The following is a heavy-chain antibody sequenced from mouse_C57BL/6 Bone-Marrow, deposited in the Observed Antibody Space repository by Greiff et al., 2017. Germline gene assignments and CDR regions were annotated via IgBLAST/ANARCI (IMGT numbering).Heavy chain of an antibody. CDR1: GYTFTSSW. Sequence: EVKLMASGTVLARPGASVKMSCKTSGYTFTSSWMHWVKQRPGQGLEWIGAIYPGNSDTSYNQQFKGKANLTAVTSASTAYMELSSLTKEDSAVYYCTRMIGDYYGSSYDYYAMDYWGQGTSVTVSS. CDR2: IYPGNSDT. CDR3: TRMIGDYYGSSYDYYAMDY. J-gene: IGHJ4*01. D-gene: IGHD1-1*01. V-gene: IGHV1-5*01.